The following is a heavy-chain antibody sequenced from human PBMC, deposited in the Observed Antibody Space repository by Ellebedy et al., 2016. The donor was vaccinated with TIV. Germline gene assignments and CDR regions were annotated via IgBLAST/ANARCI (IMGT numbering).Heavy chain of an antibody. CDR1: GGSFSGYY. CDR2: INHSGST. Sequence: MPSETLSLTCAVYGGSFSGYYWSWIRQPPGKGLEWIGEINHSGSTNYNPSLKSRVTISVDTSKNQFSLKLSSVTAADTAVYYCARGRGPSIAARLFDYWGQGTLVTVSS. D-gene: IGHD6-6*01. V-gene: IGHV4-34*01. J-gene: IGHJ4*02. CDR3: ARGRGPSIAARLFDY.